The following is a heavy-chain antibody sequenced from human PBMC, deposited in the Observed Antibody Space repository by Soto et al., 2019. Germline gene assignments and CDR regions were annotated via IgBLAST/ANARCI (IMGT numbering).Heavy chain of an antibody. D-gene: IGHD3-3*01. CDR3: ARAKAIFGVAYYYGMDV. CDR1: GFTFSSYS. V-gene: IGHV3-21*01. CDR2: ISSSSSYI. Sequence: GGSLRLSCAASGFTFSSYSMNWVRQAPGKGLEWVSSISSSSSYIYYADSVKGRFTISRDNAKNSLYLQMNSLRAEDTAVYYCARAKAIFGVAYYYGMDVWGQGTTVTVSS. J-gene: IGHJ6*02.